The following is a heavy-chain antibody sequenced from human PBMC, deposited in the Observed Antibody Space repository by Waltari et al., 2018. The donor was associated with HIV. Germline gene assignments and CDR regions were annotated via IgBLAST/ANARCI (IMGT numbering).Heavy chain of an antibody. V-gene: IGHV4-61*02. J-gene: IGHJ4*02. CDR3: ARATWAKTKAGWDRYFDK. CDR2: MYVIGNT. Sequence: QVQLQESGPRLVKPSETLSLSGTVPVYSISSGSYYSTLIRQPAGEGLEWVGRMYVIGNTNYSPSLKSRVTMSVDTSTNKFSLKMTSVTASDTAIYYCARATWAKTKAGWDRYFDKWGPGILVTVSS. CDR1: VYSISSGSYY. D-gene: IGHD3-9*01.